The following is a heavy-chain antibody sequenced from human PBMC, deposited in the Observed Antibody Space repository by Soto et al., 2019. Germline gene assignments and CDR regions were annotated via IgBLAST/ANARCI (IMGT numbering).Heavy chain of an antibody. CDR3: ARQRITMVRGVIRPTISEHFDY. J-gene: IGHJ4*02. Sequence: VESLKISCKGSGYSFTSYWIGWVRQMPGKGLEWMGIIYPGDSDTRYSPSFQGQVTISADKSISTAYLQWSSLKASDTAMYYCARQRITMVRGVIRPTISEHFDYWGQGTLVTVSS. CDR2: IYPGDSDT. V-gene: IGHV5-51*01. D-gene: IGHD3-10*01. CDR1: GYSFTSYW.